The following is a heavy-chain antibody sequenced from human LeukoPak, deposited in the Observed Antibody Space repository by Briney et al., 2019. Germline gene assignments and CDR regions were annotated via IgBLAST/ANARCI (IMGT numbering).Heavy chain of an antibody. CDR3: ARSMLDYYDFWSGYLF. CDR1: GVSISSSSYY. V-gene: IGHV4-39*01. D-gene: IGHD3-3*01. J-gene: IGHJ4*02. CDR2: IYYSGST. Sequence: SETLSLTCTVSGVSISSSSYYWRWIRQPPGKGLEWYGSIYYSGSTYYNPSLKSQVTISVDTSKNQFSLKLSSVTAADTAVYYCARSMLDYYDFWSGYLFWGQGTLVTVSS.